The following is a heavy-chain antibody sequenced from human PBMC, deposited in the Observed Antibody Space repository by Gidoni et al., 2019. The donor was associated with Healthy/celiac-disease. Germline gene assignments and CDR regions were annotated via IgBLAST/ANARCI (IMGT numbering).Heavy chain of an antibody. CDR2: INPSGGST. CDR1: GYTFPRYY. J-gene: IGHJ3*02. D-gene: IGHD4-17*01. Sequence: QVQLVQSGAEVKKPGASVKVSCKASGYTFPRYYMHWVRQAPGQGLEWMGIINPSGGSTSYAQKFQGRVTMTRDTATSTVYMELSSLRSEDTAVYYCARGDYGNSADDAFDIWGQGTMVTVSS. V-gene: IGHV1-46*01. CDR3: ARGDYGNSADDAFDI.